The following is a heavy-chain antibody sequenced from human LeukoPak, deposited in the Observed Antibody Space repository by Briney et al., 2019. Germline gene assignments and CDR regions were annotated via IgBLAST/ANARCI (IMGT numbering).Heavy chain of an antibody. CDR2: INSDGSST. CDR3: ARGSYGYDY. D-gene: IGHD5-18*01. Sequence: GGALRLSCAASGFTFSSYWMHWVRQGPGKGLVWVSRINSDGSSTTYADSVKGRFTISRDNANNTLYLQMNRLRAEDTAVYYCARGSYGYDYWGQGTLVTVSS. CDR1: GFTFSSYW. J-gene: IGHJ4*02. V-gene: IGHV3-74*01.